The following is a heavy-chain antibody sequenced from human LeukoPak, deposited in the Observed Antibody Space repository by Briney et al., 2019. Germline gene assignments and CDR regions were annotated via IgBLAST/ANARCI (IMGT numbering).Heavy chain of an antibody. J-gene: IGHJ4*02. V-gene: IGHV1-2*02. D-gene: IGHD1-1*01. CDR1: GYTFTAYY. CDR2: INPNSGGT. CDR3: ASSPQEVRRLDY. Sequence: GASVKVSCKASGYTFTAYYMHWVRQAPGQGLEWMGWINPNSGGTNYAQKFQGSVTMTRDTSISTAYMELSRLRSDDTAVYYCASSPQEVRRLDYWGQGTLVTVSS.